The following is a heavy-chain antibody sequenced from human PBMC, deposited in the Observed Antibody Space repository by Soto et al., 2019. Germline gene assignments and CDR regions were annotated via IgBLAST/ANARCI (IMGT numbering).Heavy chain of an antibody. CDR3: ARARGRYCSGGSCSSRLPTLDY. CDR1: GDSISSYH. Sequence: PSETLSLTCTVSGDSISSYHWSWIRQPPGKGLEWIGYIYYSGSTNYSPSLKSRVTISVDTSKNQFSLKLSSVTAADTAVYYCARARGRYCSGGSCSSRLPTLDYWGQGTLVTVSS. D-gene: IGHD2-15*01. J-gene: IGHJ4*02. V-gene: IGHV4-59*01. CDR2: IYYSGST.